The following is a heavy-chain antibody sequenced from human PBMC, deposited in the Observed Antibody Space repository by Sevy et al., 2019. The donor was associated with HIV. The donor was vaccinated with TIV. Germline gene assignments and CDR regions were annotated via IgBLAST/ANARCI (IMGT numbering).Heavy chain of an antibody. CDR2: IYTSGST. CDR3: ARLSNYYDSSGYQSDY. V-gene: IGHV4-61*02. J-gene: IGHJ4*02. CDR1: GGSISSGSYY. D-gene: IGHD3-22*01. Sequence: SETLSLTCTVSGGSISSGSYYWSWIRQPAGKGLEWIGRIYTSGSTNYNPALKSRVTISVDTSKNRFSLKLGSVTAADTAGYYCARLSNYYDSSGYQSDYWGQGTLVTVSS.